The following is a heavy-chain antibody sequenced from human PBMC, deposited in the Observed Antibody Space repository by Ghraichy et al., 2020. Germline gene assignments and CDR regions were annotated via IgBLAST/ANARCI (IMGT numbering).Heavy chain of an antibody. Sequence: GKSLNISCAASGFTFSNAWMSWVRQAPGKGLEWVGRIKSKTDGGTTDYAAPVKGRFTISRDDSKNTLYLQMNSLKTEDTAVYYCTTGVDTATFDYWGQGTLVTVSS. CDR2: IKSKTDGGTT. CDR1: GFTFSNAW. J-gene: IGHJ4*02. V-gene: IGHV3-15*01. CDR3: TTGVDTATFDY. D-gene: IGHD5-18*01.